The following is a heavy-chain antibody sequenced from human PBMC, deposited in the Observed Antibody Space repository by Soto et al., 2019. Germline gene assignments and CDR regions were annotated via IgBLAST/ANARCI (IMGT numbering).Heavy chain of an antibody. Sequence: PGGSLRLSCAASGFTFSNYGMHWVRQAPGKGLEWVAFVWLDGSNEYYADSVRDRFTISRVNSKNTLYLQMNSLRAEDTAVYHCAPQAFDYWGQGTLVTVSS. V-gene: IGHV3-30*02. J-gene: IGHJ4*02. CDR2: VWLDGSNE. CDR1: GFTFSNYG. CDR3: APQAFDY.